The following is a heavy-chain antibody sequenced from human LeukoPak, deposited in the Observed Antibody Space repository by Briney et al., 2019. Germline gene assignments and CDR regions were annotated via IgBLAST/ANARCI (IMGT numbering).Heavy chain of an antibody. CDR3: ARDDKNIVGATPI. J-gene: IGHJ3*02. V-gene: IGHV3-7*01. Sequence: GGSLRLSCAASGFTFSSYWMSWVRQAPGKGLEWVANIKQDGSEKYYVDSVKGRFTISRDNAKNSLYLQMNSLRAEDTAVYYCARDDKNIVGATPIWGQGTMVTVSS. D-gene: IGHD1-26*01. CDR1: GFTFSSYW. CDR2: IKQDGSEK.